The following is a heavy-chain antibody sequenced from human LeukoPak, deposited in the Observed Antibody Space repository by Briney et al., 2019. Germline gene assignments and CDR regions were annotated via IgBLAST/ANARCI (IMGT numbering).Heavy chain of an antibody. J-gene: IGHJ4*02. V-gene: IGHV4-59*01. Sequence: SETLSLTCTVSGGSISSYYWSWIRQPPRKGQEWNWYIYYNGTTNYNPSLKRRVTISVDMSKNQISLKLKPVTVADAAVHYCARGVYIAAAQCGDWGEGTLVTVYS. D-gene: IGHD6-13*01. CDR3: ARGVYIAAAQCGD. CDR2: IYYNGTT. CDR1: GGSISSYY.